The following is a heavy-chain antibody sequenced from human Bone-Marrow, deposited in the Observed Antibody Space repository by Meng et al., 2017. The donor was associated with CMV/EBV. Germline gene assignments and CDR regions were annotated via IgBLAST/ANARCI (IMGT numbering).Heavy chain of an antibody. V-gene: IGHV4-34*01. CDR1: GGSFSGYF. CDR3: AKKGLRFLEILSVGWFEA. D-gene: IGHD3-3*01. J-gene: IGHJ5*02. CDR2: INHSGST. Sequence: GSLRLSCAVYGGSFSGYFWSWIRQSPGKGLEWIGEINHSGSTNYNPSLKSRLTMSVDASKNQFSLRLSYVTAADTAVYYCAKKGLRFLEILSVGWFEAWGQGTLVTFSS.